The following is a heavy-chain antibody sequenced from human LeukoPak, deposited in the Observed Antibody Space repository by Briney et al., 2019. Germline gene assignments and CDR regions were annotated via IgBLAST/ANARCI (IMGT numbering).Heavy chain of an antibody. CDR1: GYSFTNYY. CDR3: ARTRGYYFDY. J-gene: IGHJ4*02. CDR2: INPSGGST. V-gene: IGHV1-46*01. Sequence: GASVRVSCKASGYSFTNYYMHWVRQAPGQGLEWMTMINPSGGSTTYAQNFQDRVTVTRDRSTSTVYMELSSLTSEDTAVYYCARTRGYYFDYWGQGTLVTVSS.